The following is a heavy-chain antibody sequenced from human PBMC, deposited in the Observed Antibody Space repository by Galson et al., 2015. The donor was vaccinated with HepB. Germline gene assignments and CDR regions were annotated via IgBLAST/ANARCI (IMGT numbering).Heavy chain of an antibody. CDR1: GFTFSSYE. CDR3: AGALTYYGDV. CDR2: ISTSGSTI. J-gene: IGHJ6*02. V-gene: IGHV3-48*03. Sequence: SLRLSCAASGFTFSSYEMNWVRQAPGKGLEWVSYISTSGSTIYYADSVKGRFTISRDNAKNSLYLQMNSLRAEDTAVYYCAGALTYYGDVWGQGTTVTVSS. D-gene: IGHD3-3*01.